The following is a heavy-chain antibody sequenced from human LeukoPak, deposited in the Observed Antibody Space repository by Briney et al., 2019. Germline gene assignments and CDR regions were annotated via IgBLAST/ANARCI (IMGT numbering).Heavy chain of an antibody. CDR3: ARDMGADYGSSWDAFDI. J-gene: IGHJ3*02. Sequence: GGSLRLSCAASGFTFSSYAMSWVRQAPGKGLEWVSSISSSSSYIYYADSVKGRFTISRDNAKNSLYLQMNSLRAEDTAVYYCARDMGADYGSSWDAFDIWGQGTMVTVSS. D-gene: IGHD4-17*01. CDR1: GFTFSSYA. CDR2: ISSSSSYI. V-gene: IGHV3-21*01.